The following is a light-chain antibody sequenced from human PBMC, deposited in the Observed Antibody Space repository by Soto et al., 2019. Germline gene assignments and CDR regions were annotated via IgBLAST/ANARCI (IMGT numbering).Light chain of an antibody. CDR3: QQYVSIPLT. J-gene: IGKJ4*01. Sequence: EMVLTQSPGTLSLSPGERATLSCRASQSVGTYLAWYQQKPGQGPRLLIYGASSRATDIPDRFSGSGSGTDFTLTISRLEPEDFAVYSCQQYVSIPLTFGGGTKVDIK. CDR1: QSVGTY. CDR2: GAS. V-gene: IGKV3-20*01.